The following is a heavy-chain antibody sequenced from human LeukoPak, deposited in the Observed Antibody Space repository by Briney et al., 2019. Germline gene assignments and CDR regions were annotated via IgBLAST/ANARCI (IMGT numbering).Heavy chain of an antibody. CDR1: GYTFTVYY. CDR3: ARVRYRLAETYIDY. J-gene: IGHJ4*02. V-gene: IGHV1-2*02. CDR2: INPTSGAT. Sequence: ASVKVSCKPSGYTFTVYYIHWVRQAPRQGLEWMGWINPTSGATNYAQKFQGRVTMTRDTSISTAYMELSRLRSDDTAVYYCARVRYRLAETYIDYWGQGTLVTVSS. D-gene: IGHD3-16*01.